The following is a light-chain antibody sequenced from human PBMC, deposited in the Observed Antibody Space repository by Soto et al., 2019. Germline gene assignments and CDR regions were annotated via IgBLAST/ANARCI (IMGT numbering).Light chain of an antibody. CDR2: DAS. Sequence: DIQMTQSPSTLSASVGDRVTITCRASQSISSWLAWYQQKPGKAPNLLIYDASSLESGVPSRFSGSGSGTEFTLTISTLQPDDFETYYCQQYNSYSWTLGQGPKVDI. CDR3: QQYNSYSWT. J-gene: IGKJ1*01. V-gene: IGKV1-5*01. CDR1: QSISSW.